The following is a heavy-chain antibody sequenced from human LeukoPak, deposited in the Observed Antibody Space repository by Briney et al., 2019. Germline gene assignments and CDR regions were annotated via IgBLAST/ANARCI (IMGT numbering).Heavy chain of an antibody. CDR3: ATQDTAMVVYYFDY. D-gene: IGHD5-18*01. CDR1: GFTFSSYA. CDR2: ISSSGGST. Sequence: GGSLRLSCAASGFTFSSYAMNWVRQAPGKGLEWVSAISSSGGSTYYADSVKGRFTISRDSSKNTLYLQMNSLRAEDTAIYSCATQDTAMVVYYFDYWGQGTLVTVSS. V-gene: IGHV3-23*01. J-gene: IGHJ4*02.